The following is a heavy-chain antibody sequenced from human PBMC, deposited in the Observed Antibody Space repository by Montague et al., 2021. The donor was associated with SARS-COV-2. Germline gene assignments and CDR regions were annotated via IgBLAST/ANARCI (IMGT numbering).Heavy chain of an antibody. CDR2: IHYSGST. J-gene: IGHJ6*03. V-gene: IGHV4-39*01. D-gene: IGHD3-3*01. CDR1: GGSISGSNYY. Sequence: ETLSLICTVSGGSISGSNYYWGWIRQPPGKGLEWIGTIHYSGSTYYKPSLKSRVTTSLDTSKNQFSLKLSSVTAADTAVYYCARGDFGVVIIPYYYYYMDVWGKGTTVTVSS. CDR3: ARGDFGVVIIPYYYYYMDV.